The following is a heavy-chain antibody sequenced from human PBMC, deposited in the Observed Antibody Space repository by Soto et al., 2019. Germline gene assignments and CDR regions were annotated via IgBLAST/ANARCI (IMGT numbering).Heavy chain of an antibody. V-gene: IGHV3-7*03. D-gene: IGHD3-3*01. CDR1: GFSFGDYW. J-gene: IGHJ4*02. Sequence: GGSLRLSCAASGFSFGDYWMSWVRQAPGKGLEWVAHMKKDGSEKYYVDSVKGRFSVSRDNSKDSLYLQMDSLRAEDTAVYYCAKLGSGYYTGLYFDYWGQGTLVTVSS. CDR2: MKKDGSEK. CDR3: AKLGSGYYTGLYFDY.